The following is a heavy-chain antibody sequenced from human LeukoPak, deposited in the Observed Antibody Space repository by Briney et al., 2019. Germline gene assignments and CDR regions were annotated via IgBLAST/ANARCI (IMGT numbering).Heavy chain of an antibody. V-gene: IGHV3-15*01. CDR2: IKSKTDGETR. J-gene: IGHJ5*02. CDR3: TKEASGALDP. Sequence: KSGGSLRLSCEVSGFTFSNAWMSWVRQAPGKGLEWVGRIKSKTDGETRDYAAPVKGRFTISRDDSKNTVYLQMNSLKSEDTAVYYCTKEASGALDPWGQGTLVTVSS. CDR1: GFTFSNAW. D-gene: IGHD3-10*01.